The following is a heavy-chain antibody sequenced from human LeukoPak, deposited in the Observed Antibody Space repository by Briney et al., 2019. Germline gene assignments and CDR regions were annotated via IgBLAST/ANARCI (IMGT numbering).Heavy chain of an antibody. CDR3: AREHNVLMVYALGGYGMDV. CDR2: IWYDGSNK. J-gene: IGHJ6*02. V-gene: IGHV3-33*01. CDR1: GFTFSSYG. Sequence: GGSLRLSCAASGFTFSSYGMHWVRQAPGKGLEWVAVIWYDGSNKYYADSVKGRFTISRDNSKNTLYLQMNSLRAEDTAVYYCAREHNVLMVYALGGYGMDVWGQGTTVTVSS. D-gene: IGHD2-8*01.